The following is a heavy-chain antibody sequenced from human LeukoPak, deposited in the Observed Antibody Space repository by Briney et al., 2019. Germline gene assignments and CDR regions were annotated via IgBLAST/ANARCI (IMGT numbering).Heavy chain of an antibody. J-gene: IGHJ4*02. V-gene: IGHV4-61*08. CDR1: GGSMSSGAYY. CDR2: IYYRGST. Sequence: NPSETLSLTCTVSGGSMSSGAYYWSWIRQPPGKGLEWIGYIYYRGSTNHNPSLKSRVTFSVDTSKNQFSLKLNSVTAADTAVYYCARGGDYGDLRYFDYWGQGTLVTISS. CDR3: ARGGDYGDLRYFDY. D-gene: IGHD4-17*01.